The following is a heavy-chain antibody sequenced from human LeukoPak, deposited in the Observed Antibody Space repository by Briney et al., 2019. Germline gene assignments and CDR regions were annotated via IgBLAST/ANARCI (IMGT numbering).Heavy chain of an antibody. Sequence: GGSLRLSCAASGFTFSSYNMNWVRQAPGKGLEWVSVIYSGGNTYYADSVKGRFTISRDNSKNTLYLQVNSLRAEDTAVYYCARGDGGDWTKYYFDDWGQGTLVTVSS. V-gene: IGHV3-53*01. D-gene: IGHD2-21*01. J-gene: IGHJ4*02. CDR2: IYSGGNT. CDR1: GFTFSSYN. CDR3: ARGDGGDWTKYYFDD.